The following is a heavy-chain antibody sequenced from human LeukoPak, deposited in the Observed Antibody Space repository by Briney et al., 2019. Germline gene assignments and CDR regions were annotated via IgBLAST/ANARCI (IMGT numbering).Heavy chain of an antibody. D-gene: IGHD1-26*01. CDR3: AGPSGSLCYYGMDV. V-gene: IGHV3-30-3*01. CDR2: ISYDGSNK. Sequence: GRSLRLSCAASGFTFSSYAMHWVRQAPGKGLEWVAVISYDGSNKYYADSVKGRFTISRDNSKNTLYLQMNSLRAEDTAVYYCAGPSGSLCYYGMDVWGQGTTVTVSS. J-gene: IGHJ6*02. CDR1: GFTFSSYA.